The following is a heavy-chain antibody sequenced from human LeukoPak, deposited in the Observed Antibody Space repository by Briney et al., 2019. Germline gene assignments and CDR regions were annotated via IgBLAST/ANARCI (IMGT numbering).Heavy chain of an antibody. CDR1: GYTFTSYG. D-gene: IGHD3-22*01. V-gene: IGHV1-18*01. J-gene: IGHJ4*02. CDR3: ARVRYYDSSGHDY. Sequence: ASVKVSCKASGYTFTSYGISWVRQAPGQGLEWMGWISAYNGNTNYAQKFQGRVTITADKFTSTAYMELSSLRSEDTAVYYCARVRYYDSSGHDYWGQGTLVTVSS. CDR2: ISAYNGNT.